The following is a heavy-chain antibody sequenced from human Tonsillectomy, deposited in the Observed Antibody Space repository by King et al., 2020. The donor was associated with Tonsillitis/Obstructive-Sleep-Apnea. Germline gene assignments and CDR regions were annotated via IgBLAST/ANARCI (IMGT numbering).Heavy chain of an antibody. CDR2: IFSNDEK. CDR1: GFSLSNARMG. V-gene: IGHV2-26*01. D-gene: IGHD6-19*01. Sequence: TLKESGPVLVKPTETLTLTCTVSGFSLSNARMGVSWIRQPPGQALEWLAHIFSNDEKSYSTSLKSRLTISKDTSKSQVVLTMTNMDPVYTATYYCARISMYSSGWSIFDYWGQGPLVTVSS. CDR3: ARISMYSSGWSIFDY. J-gene: IGHJ4*02.